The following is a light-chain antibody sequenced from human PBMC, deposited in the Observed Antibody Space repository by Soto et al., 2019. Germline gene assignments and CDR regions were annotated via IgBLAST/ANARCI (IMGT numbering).Light chain of an antibody. CDR1: QSISSW. J-gene: IGKJ2*01. CDR3: QQYNSYSVT. CDR2: DAS. Sequence: DIQMTQSPSTLSASVGDRVTITCRASQSISSWLAWYQQKPGKAPNLLIYDASSLESGVPSRFSGSGSGKEFTITISILQPDDFATYYCQQYNSYSVTFGQGTKLEIK. V-gene: IGKV1-5*01.